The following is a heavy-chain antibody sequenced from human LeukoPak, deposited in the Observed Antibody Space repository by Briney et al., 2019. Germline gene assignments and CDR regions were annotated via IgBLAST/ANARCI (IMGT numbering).Heavy chain of an antibody. V-gene: IGHV5-51*01. J-gene: IGHJ3*02. CDR2: IYPGDSDT. CDR1: GYSFTTYW. D-gene: IGHD3-3*01. CDR3: ASRDFWSAYYAFDI. Sequence: GESLKISCKGSGYSFTTYWIGWVRQMPGKGLEWMGIIYPGDSDTRYSPSFQGQVTISADRSISTAYLQWSSLKASDTAMYYCASRDFWSAYYAFDIWGQGTMVTASS.